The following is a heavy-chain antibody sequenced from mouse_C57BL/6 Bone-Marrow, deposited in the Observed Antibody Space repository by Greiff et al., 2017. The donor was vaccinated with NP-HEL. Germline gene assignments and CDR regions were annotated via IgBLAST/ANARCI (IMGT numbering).Heavy chain of an antibody. CDR3: ASSLLWSCDY. CDR2: IYPGSGNT. V-gene: IGHV1-84*01. J-gene: IGHJ2*01. D-gene: IGHD2-10*01. CDR1: GYTFTDYY. Sequence: VQVVESGPELVKPGASVKISCKASGYTFTDYYINWVKQRPGQGLEWIGWIYPGSGNTKYIEKFKGKATLTVDTSSSTAYMQLSSLTSEDSAVYFCASSLLWSCDYWGQGTTLTVSS.